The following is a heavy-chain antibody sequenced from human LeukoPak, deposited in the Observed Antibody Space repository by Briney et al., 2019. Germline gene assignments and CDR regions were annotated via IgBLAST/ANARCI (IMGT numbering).Heavy chain of an antibody. Sequence: GGSLRLSCAASGFTFSSYVMSWVRQAPGKGLEWVSSISNSGGSTYYADSVKGRFTISRDNAKNSLFLQMNSLRAEDTAVYYCARGWESSGWPKVDYWGQGTLVTVSS. CDR3: ARGWESSGWPKVDY. CDR2: ISNSGGST. D-gene: IGHD6-19*01. J-gene: IGHJ4*02. CDR1: GFTFSSYV. V-gene: IGHV3-23*01.